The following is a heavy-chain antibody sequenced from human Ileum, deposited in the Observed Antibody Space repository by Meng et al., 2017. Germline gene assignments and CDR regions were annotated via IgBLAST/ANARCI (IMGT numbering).Heavy chain of an antibody. Sequence: QVQLQESGPGLVKPSLTLSLTCSVSNGSLTNVNNYWNWIRQAPGQALEHIGYIYYAGSSYATPSLKSRVTMSIDTSTNQFSLRLDSVTAADTAVYYCAREFYVDTAMVIDSWGPGALVTVSS. J-gene: IGHJ4*02. CDR1: NGSLTNVNNY. V-gene: IGHV4-30-4*01. CDR2: IYYAGSS. CDR3: AREFYVDTAMVIDS. D-gene: IGHD5-18*01.